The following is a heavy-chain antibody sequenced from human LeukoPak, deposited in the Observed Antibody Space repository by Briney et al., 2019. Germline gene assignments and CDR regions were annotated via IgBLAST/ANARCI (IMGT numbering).Heavy chain of an antibody. CDR2: INTNTGNP. Sequence: WASVKVSCKTSGYTFTKYAMNWVRQAPGQGLEWMGWINTNTGNPTYAQGFTGRFVFSLGTSVSTAYLEISSLKAEDTAVYYCARTAGVTPTRNWFDPWGQGTLVTVSS. J-gene: IGHJ5*02. CDR1: GYTFTKYA. V-gene: IGHV7-4-1*02. D-gene: IGHD4-11*01. CDR3: ARTAGVTPTRNWFDP.